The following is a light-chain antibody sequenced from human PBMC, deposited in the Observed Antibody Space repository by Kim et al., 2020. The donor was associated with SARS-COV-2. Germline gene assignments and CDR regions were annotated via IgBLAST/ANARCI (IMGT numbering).Light chain of an antibody. V-gene: IGKV1-5*03. CDR1: QVINTY. CDR3: QHYVRFPYT. J-gene: IGKJ2*01. CDR2: LAS. Sequence: SAAVGDRVTITCRASQVINTYLAWYQQRPGKAPKLLIYLASTLESGVPPRFSGSGFGTEFTLTINSLQPDDFATYYCQHYVRFPYTFGQGTKLEI.